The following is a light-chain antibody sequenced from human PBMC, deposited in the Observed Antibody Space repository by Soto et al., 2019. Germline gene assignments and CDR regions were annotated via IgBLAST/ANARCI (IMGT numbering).Light chain of an antibody. CDR3: CSYAGSSPTLV. Sequence: QSALTQPASVSGSPGQLITISCTGTSSDVGSYNLVSWYQQHPGKAPKLMIYEGSKRPSGVSNRFSGSKSGNTASLTISGLQAEDEADYYCCSYAGSSPTLVFGGGTKLTVL. J-gene: IGLJ2*01. V-gene: IGLV2-23*01. CDR1: SSDVGSYNL. CDR2: EGS.